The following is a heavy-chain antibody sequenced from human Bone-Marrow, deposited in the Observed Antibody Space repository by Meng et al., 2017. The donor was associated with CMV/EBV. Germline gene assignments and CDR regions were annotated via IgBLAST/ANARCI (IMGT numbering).Heavy chain of an antibody. J-gene: IGHJ5*02. D-gene: IGHD6-6*01. V-gene: IGHV1-2*02. CDR2: INPNSGGT. CDR1: GYTFTGYY. CDR3: ARYARIAARPGWFDP. Sequence: GESLKVSCKASGYTFTGYYMHWVRQAPGQGLEWMGWINPNSGGTNYAQKFQGRVTMTRDTSISTAYMELSRLRSDDTAVYYCARYARIAARPGWFDPWGQGTRVTVSS.